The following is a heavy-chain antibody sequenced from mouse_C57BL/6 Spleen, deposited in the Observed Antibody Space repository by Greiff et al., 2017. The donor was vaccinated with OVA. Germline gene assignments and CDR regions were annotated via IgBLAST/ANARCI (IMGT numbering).Heavy chain of an antibody. Sequence: VMLVESGPGLVQPSQSLSITCTVSGFSLTSYGVHWVRQSPGKGLEWLGVIWSGGSTDYNAAFISRLSISKDNSKSQVFFKMNSLQADDTAIYYCARNYYYGTHWYFDVWGTGTTVTVSS. CDR2: IWSGGST. D-gene: IGHD1-1*01. CDR1: GFSLTSYG. V-gene: IGHV2-2*01. J-gene: IGHJ1*03. CDR3: ARNYYYGTHWYFDV.